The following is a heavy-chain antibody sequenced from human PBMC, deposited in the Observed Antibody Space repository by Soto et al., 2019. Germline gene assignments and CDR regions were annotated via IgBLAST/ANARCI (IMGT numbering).Heavy chain of an antibody. J-gene: IGHJ6*02. CDR2: INPSSGRT. D-gene: IGHD2-15*01. CDR1: GYTFTGYS. CDR3: ARDHNFGFILYAMDV. V-gene: IGHV1-46*01. Sequence: ASVKVSCKASGYTFTGYSMHWVRQAPGQGLEWMGIINPSSGRTSYAQNFQGRVTMTSDTSTSIVYMEMSSLKSEDTAVYYCARDHNFGFILYAMDVWGQGTTVTVSS.